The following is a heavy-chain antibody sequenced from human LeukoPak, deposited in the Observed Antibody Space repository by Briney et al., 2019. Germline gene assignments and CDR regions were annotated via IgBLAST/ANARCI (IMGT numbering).Heavy chain of an antibody. CDR2: IYHSGST. Sequence: SETLSLTCTVSGYSISSGYYWGWIRQPPGKGLEWIGSIYHSGSTYYNPSLKSRVTISVDTSKNQFSLKLSSVTAADTAVYYCARQGGPSYYYGSGSYRRSNWFDPWGQGTLVTVSS. CDR3: ARQGGPSYYYGSGSYRRSNWFDP. V-gene: IGHV4-38-2*02. CDR1: GYSISSGYY. D-gene: IGHD3-10*01. J-gene: IGHJ5*02.